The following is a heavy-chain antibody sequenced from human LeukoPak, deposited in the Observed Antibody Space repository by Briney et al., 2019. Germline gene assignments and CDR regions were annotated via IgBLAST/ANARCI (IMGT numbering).Heavy chain of an antibody. CDR3: AKLQLAQDSSSWYADAFDI. CDR2: IRYDGSNK. V-gene: IGHV3-30*02. CDR1: GFTFSSYG. D-gene: IGHD6-13*01. Sequence: GGSLRLSCAASGFTFSSYGMHWVRQAPGKGLEWVAFIRYDGSNKYYADSVKGRFTISRDNSKNTLYLQMNSLRAEDTAVYYCAKLQLAQDSSSWYADAFDIWGQGTMVTVSS. J-gene: IGHJ3*02.